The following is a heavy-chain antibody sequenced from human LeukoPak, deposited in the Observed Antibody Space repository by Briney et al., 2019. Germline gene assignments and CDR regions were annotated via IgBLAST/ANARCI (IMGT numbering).Heavy chain of an antibody. CDR3: ARGSMITIFGVAPDY. D-gene: IGHD3-3*01. CDR1: GYTFTGYY. Sequence: GASVKVSYKASGYTFTGYYMHWVRQAPGQGLEWMGWINPNSGGTNYAQKFQGRVTMTRDTSISTAYMELSRLRSDDTAVYYCARGSMITIFGVAPDYWGQGTLVTVSS. CDR2: INPNSGGT. J-gene: IGHJ4*02. V-gene: IGHV1-2*02.